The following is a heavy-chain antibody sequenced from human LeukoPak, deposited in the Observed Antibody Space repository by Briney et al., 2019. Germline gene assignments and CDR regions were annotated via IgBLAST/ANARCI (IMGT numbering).Heavy chain of an antibody. J-gene: IGHJ4*02. Sequence: LGGSLRLSCAASGFTFSTYWIHGVRQAPGKGLVWVSRINSDGSSTTYADSVKGRFTISRDNAKNTLYLQMNSLRAEDTAVYYCARDDVGRYSSSTFDYWGQGTLVTVSS. V-gene: IGHV3-74*01. CDR2: INSDGSST. D-gene: IGHD6-6*01. CDR1: GFTFSTYW. CDR3: ARDDVGRYSSSTFDY.